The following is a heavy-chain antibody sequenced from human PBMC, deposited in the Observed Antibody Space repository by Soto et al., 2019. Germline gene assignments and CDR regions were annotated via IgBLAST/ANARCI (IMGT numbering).Heavy chain of an antibody. CDR3: ARADSITVIRGPGLNWFDP. J-gene: IGHJ5*02. CDR1: GGSLSDYS. D-gene: IGHD3-10*01. V-gene: IGHV4-34*01. Sequence: PSETLSLTCAVYGGSLSDYSWTWIRQAPRRGLEWIGEVDTSGITNYNPSLESRVTFSIDTPNSQFSLRLSSVTAADTAGYFCARADSITVIRGPGLNWFDPWGQGTLVTVSS. CDR2: VDTSGIT.